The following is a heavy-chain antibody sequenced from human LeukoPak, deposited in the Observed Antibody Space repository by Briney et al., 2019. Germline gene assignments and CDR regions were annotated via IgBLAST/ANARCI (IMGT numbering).Heavy chain of an antibody. D-gene: IGHD2-2*01. V-gene: IGHV3-21*01. Sequence: GGSLRLSCAASGFTFSTYSMNWVRQAPGKGLDWVSSIRSSGSYIYYADSVKGRFTISRDNAKNSLYLLMNSLRAEDTAVYYCARVGTCGSTSCYAVYWGQGTLVTVSS. CDR3: ARVGTCGSTSCYAVY. CDR1: GFTFSTYS. CDR2: IRSSGSYI. J-gene: IGHJ4*02.